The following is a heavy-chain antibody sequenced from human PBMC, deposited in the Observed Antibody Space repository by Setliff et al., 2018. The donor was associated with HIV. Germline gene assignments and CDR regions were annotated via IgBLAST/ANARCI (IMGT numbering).Heavy chain of an antibody. CDR2: INGDGTTK. J-gene: IGHJ4*02. CDR3: ARVVEYRTYYFDY. V-gene: IGHV3-74*01. D-gene: IGHD6-6*01. Sequence: PGGSLRLSCAASGFTFSSYWMHWVRQVPGKGLMWVSRINGDGTTKRYAESVQGRFIISRDNAKNTMYLEMNSLRADDTAVYYCARVVEYRTYYFDYWGQGTLVTVSS. CDR1: GFTFSSYW.